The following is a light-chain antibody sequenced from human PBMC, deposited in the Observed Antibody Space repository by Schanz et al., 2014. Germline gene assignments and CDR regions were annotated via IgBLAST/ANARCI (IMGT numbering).Light chain of an antibody. CDR3: QKYNSAPWT. V-gene: IGKV3-15*01. CDR1: QSVSTY. CDR2: GAS. J-gene: IGKJ1*01. Sequence: EIVMTQSPVTLSVSPGERATLSCRASQSVSTYLAWYQQKPGQAPRLLIYGASTRATGIPARFSGSGSGTEFTLTISSLQPEDVATYYCQKYNSAPWTFGQGTKVQIK.